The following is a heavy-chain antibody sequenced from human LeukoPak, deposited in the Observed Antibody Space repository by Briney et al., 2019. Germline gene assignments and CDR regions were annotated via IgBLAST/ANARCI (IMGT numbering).Heavy chain of an antibody. J-gene: IGHJ3*02. CDR2: ISSSGSTI. CDR1: GFTFSSYN. CDR3: AKGHHVDTAMVHAFDI. D-gene: IGHD5-18*01. V-gene: IGHV3-48*04. Sequence: GGSLRLSCAASGFTFSSYNMSWVRQAPGKGLEWVSYISSSGSTIYYADSVKGRFTISRDNAKNSLYLQMNSLRAEDTAVYYCAKGHHVDTAMVHAFDIWGQGTMVTVSS.